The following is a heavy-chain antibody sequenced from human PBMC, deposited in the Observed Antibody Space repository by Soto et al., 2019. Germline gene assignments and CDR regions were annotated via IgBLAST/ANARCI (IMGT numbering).Heavy chain of an antibody. V-gene: IGHV1-2*04. J-gene: IGHJ6*02. CDR2: INPNSGGT. Sequence: SEKVSCKSSGSRETGYYMHWVRQAKGQGREWMGWINPNSGGTTYAQKFQGWVTMTRDTSISTAYMELRRLRSDETAVYYCAREAVADGIYGMAVWGQGTSVPVSS. CDR3: AREAVADGIYGMAV. D-gene: IGHD6-19*01. CDR1: GSRETGYY.